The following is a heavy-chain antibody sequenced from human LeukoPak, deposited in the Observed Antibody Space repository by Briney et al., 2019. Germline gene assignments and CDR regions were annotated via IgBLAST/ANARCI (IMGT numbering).Heavy chain of an antibody. Sequence: PGGSLRLSCAVSGFTFSDYYISWIRQAPGKGLEWVSYISSGGSTISHADSVKGRFTISRDNAENSLYLQMNSLRAEDTAVYYCAKGLLWFGDRPYGMDVWGQGTTVTVSS. CDR1: GFTFSDYY. CDR2: ISSGGSTI. V-gene: IGHV3-11*01. J-gene: IGHJ6*02. D-gene: IGHD3-10*01. CDR3: AKGLLWFGDRPYGMDV.